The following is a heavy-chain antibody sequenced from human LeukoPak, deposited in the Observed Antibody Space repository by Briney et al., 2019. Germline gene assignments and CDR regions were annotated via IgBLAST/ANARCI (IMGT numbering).Heavy chain of an antibody. CDR3: ARDQGVDYHWYFDL. J-gene: IGHJ2*01. CDR1: GFTFSSYW. D-gene: IGHD3-10*01. V-gene: IGHV3-7*01. Sequence: PGGSLRLSCAASGFTFSSYWMSWVRQAPGKGLEWVANIKQDGSGKYYVDSVKGRFTISRENAKNSLYLQMNSLRAEDTAVYYCARDQGVDYHWYFDLWGRGTLVTVSS. CDR2: IKQDGSGK.